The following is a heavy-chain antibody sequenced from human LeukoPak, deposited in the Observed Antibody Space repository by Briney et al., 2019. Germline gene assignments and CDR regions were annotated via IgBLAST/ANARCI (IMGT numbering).Heavy chain of an antibody. Sequence: PSQTLSLTCTVSGRSINSGNYYWSWIRQPAGKGLEWIGRIYTSGSTNTNPSLRGRVMMSLDTSKNQFSLRLSSVTAADTAFYYCAREFLSAAGTRGYFDPWGQGSLVTVSS. D-gene: IGHD6-13*01. J-gene: IGHJ5*02. V-gene: IGHV4-61*02. CDR3: AREFLSAAGTRGYFDP. CDR2: IYTSGST. CDR1: GRSINSGNYY.